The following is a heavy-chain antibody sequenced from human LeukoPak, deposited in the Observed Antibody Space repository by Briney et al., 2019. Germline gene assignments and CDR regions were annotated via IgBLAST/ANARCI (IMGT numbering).Heavy chain of an antibody. CDR2: IYYSGST. V-gene: IGHV4-59*01. CDR1: GGSISSYY. J-gene: IGHJ4*02. D-gene: IGHD6-19*01. CDR3: ARDIAVAGYFDY. Sequence: SETLSLTCTVSGGSISSYYWSWIRQPPGKGLEWIGYIYYSGSTNYNPSLKSRVTISVDTSKNQFSLKLGSVTAADTAVYYCARDIAVAGYFDYWGQGTLVTVSS.